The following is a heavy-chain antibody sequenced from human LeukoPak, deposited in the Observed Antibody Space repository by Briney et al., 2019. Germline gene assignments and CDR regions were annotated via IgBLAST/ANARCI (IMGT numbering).Heavy chain of an antibody. D-gene: IGHD3-3*01. CDR3: ARAHYDFWSGYKFYFDY. Sequence: SETLSLTCTVSGGSISSYYWSWIRQPPGKGLEWIGYIYYSGSTNYSPSLKSRVTISVDTSKNQFSLKLSSVTAADTAVYYCARAHYDFWSGYKFYFDYWGQGTLVTVSS. J-gene: IGHJ4*02. CDR1: GGSISSYY. V-gene: IGHV4-59*01. CDR2: IYYSGST.